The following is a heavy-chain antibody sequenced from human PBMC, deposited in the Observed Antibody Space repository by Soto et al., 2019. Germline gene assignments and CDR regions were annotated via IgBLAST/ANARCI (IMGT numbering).Heavy chain of an antibody. Sequence: GASVKVSCKASGYTFTSYGISWVRQAPGQGLEWMGWISAYNGNTNYAQKLQGRVTMTTDTSTSTAYMELRSLRSDDTAVYYCARAEDDILTGYYPYYWGQGTLVTVSS. V-gene: IGHV1-18*01. CDR2: ISAYNGNT. CDR1: GYTFTSYG. CDR3: ARAEDDILTGYYPYY. D-gene: IGHD3-9*01. J-gene: IGHJ4*02.